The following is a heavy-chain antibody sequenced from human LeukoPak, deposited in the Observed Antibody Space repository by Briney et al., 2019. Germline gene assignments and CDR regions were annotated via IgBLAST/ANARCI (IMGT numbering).Heavy chain of an antibody. V-gene: IGHV1-58*02. J-gene: IGHJ4*02. CDR1: GFTFTSSA. D-gene: IGHD3-3*01. CDR3: AADLKSRWSFDY. Sequence: GASVKVSCKASGFTFTSSAMQWVRQARGQRLEWIGWIVVGSGNTNYAQKFQERVTITRDMSTSTAYMELSSLRSEDTAVYYCAADLKSRWSFDYWGRGTLVTVSS. CDR2: IVVGSGNT.